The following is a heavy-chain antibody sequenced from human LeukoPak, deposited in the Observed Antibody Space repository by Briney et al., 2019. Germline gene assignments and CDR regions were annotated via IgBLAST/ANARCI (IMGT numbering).Heavy chain of an antibody. J-gene: IGHJ6*02. CDR3: ASVWFGELRLYGMDV. CDR1: VYTFTGYY. V-gene: IGHV1-2*02. CDR2: IILNSGGT. D-gene: IGHD3-10*01. Sequence: ASVKVSCKASVYTFTGYYMHWVRQAPAQGLEWMGWIILNSGGTNYAQKFQGRVTMTRDTSTSTTYMELRRLRSEDTAVYYCASVWFGELRLYGMDVWGQGAKVTVSS.